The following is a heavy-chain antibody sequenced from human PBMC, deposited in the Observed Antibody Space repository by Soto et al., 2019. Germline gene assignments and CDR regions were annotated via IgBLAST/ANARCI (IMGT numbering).Heavy chain of an antibody. CDR3: ARTPPLGYFDY. CDR1: GGSIRSGDYY. V-gene: IGHV4-30-4*01. J-gene: IGHJ4*02. CDR2: IYYSGIT. Sequence: SETLSLTCTVSGGSIRSGDYYWSWIRQPPGKGLEWLGYIYYSGITYYNPSLKSRVTISVDTSKNQFSLKLSSMTAADTAVYYCARTPPLGYFDYWGQGTLVTVSS.